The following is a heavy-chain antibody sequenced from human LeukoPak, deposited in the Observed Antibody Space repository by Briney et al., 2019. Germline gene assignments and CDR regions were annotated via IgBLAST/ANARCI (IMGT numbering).Heavy chain of an antibody. CDR3: AKSQSHFVVVVAAITPDY. CDR2: IRYDGSIK. J-gene: IGHJ4*02. D-gene: IGHD2-15*01. CDR1: GFTFSDYG. V-gene: IGHV3-30*02. Sequence: PGGSLRLSCAASGFTFSDYGMVWVRQAPGKGLEWVAFIRYDGSIKYYTDSVKDRFTVSRDNSRNTLYLQLNSLRDDDTAVYYCAKSQSHFVVVVAAITPDYWGQGTLVTVSS.